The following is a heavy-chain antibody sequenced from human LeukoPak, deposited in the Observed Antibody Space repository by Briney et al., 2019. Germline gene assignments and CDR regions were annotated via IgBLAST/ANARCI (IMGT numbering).Heavy chain of an antibody. CDR2: ISIRETTI. J-gene: IGHJ4*02. V-gene: IGHV3-11*01. CDR3: AKDGR. CDR1: GFTFSDYY. Sequence: GGSLRLSCAASGFTFSDYYMSWIRLAPGKGLEWVSFISIRETTIYYLDSVKGRFTISRDNAKGSLYLQMNSLRAEDTALYYCAKDGRWGQGTLVTVSS. D-gene: IGHD1-26*01.